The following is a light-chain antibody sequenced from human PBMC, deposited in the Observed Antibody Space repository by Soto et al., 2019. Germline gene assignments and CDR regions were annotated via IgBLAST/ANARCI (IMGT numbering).Light chain of an antibody. V-gene: IGKV1-39*01. CDR1: KSISSY. J-gene: IGKJ5*01. CDR3: QQSYSTPIT. CDR2: AAS. Sequence: IHRTRFQPPLSASVGDKVTITARASKSISSYLNWYQQKPGKAPKLLIYAASSLQSGVPSRFSGSGSGTDFTLTISSLQPEDFATYYCQQSYSTPITFGQGTRLEIK.